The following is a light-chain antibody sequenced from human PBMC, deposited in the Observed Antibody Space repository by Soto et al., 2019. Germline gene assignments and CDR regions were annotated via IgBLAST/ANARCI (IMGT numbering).Light chain of an antibody. V-gene: IGKV3-20*01. CDR3: QQYGRSPGLFT. CDR1: QSVSNTY. CDR2: GAS. J-gene: IGKJ3*01. Sequence: EIVLTQSPGTLSLSPGERATLSCRASQSVSNTYLAWYQQKPGQAPRLLIYGASSRATGIPDRFSGSGSGTDFTLTISRLEPEDFAVYSCQQYGRSPGLFTFGPGTKVDIK.